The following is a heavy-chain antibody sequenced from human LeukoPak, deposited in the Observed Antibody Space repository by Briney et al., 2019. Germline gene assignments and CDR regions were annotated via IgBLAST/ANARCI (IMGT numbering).Heavy chain of an antibody. D-gene: IGHD1-7*01. J-gene: IGHJ4*02. CDR1: GYNFSNYW. CDR3: ARLGRYNWNYEGVYFDY. V-gene: IGHV5-51*01. Sequence: GESLKISCKGSGYNFSNYWIGWVRQMPGKGLEWMGIIYPGDSDTRYSPSFQGQVTISADKSITTAYLQWSSLKASDTAMYYCARLGRYNWNYEGVYFDYWGQGTLVTVSS. CDR2: IYPGDSDT.